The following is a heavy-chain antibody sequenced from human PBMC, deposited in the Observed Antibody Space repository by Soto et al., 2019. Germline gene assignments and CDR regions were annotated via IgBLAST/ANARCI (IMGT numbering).Heavy chain of an antibody. J-gene: IGHJ4*02. CDR2: IKQDGSEK. V-gene: IGHV3-7*01. D-gene: IGHD2-15*01. CDR1: GFTFNMYW. CDR3: ARSPPVVMLLNY. Sequence: EVQLVESGGGLVQPGGSLRLSCAASGFTFNMYWMTWVRQAPGKGLEWVANIKQDGSEKNYVDSVKGRFTISRDNAKKSVYLQMNSLRGEDTAVYFCARSPPVVMLLNYWGQGTLVTVSS.